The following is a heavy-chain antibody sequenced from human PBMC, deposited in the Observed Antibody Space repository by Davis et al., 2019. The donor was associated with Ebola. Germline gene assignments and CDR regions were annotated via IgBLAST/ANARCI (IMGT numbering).Heavy chain of an antibody. CDR1: GGSFSDYY. CDR2: VYYSGST. CDR3: AGDSTE. V-gene: IGHV4-34*01. J-gene: IGHJ4*02. Sequence: MPSETLSLTCAGYGGSFSDYYWGWIRQPPGKGLEWIGTVYYSGSTYYNPSLKSRVTISVDTSKNQFSLKLNSVTAADTAVYYCAGDSTEWGQGTLVTVSS. D-gene: IGHD2/OR15-2a*01.